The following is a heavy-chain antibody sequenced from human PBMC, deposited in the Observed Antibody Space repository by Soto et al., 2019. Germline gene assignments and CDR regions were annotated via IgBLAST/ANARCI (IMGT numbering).Heavy chain of an antibody. Sequence: EASVKVSCKASGGTFSSYAISWVRQAPGQGLEWMGIINPSGGSTTYAQNFQGRVTMTRDTSTSTVYMELSSLRSEDTAMYYCARSYCGGDCPNNWFDPWGQGTLVTVSS. CDR3: ARSYCGGDCPNNWFDP. D-gene: IGHD2-21*02. V-gene: IGHV1-46*01. J-gene: IGHJ5*02. CDR1: GGTFSSYA. CDR2: INPSGGST.